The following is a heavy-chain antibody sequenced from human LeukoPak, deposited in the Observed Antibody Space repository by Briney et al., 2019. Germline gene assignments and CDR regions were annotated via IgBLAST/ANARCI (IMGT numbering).Heavy chain of an antibody. D-gene: IGHD6-19*01. CDR2: IYTSGST. CDR1: GGSISSYY. V-gene: IGHV4-4*07. Sequence: SETLSLTCTVSGGSISSYYWSWIRQPARKGLEWIGRIYTSGSTNYNPSLKSRVTISVDTSKNQFSLKLSSVTAADTAMYYCARVRSSGWGKGFDYWGQGTLVTVSS. J-gene: IGHJ4*02. CDR3: ARVRSSGWGKGFDY.